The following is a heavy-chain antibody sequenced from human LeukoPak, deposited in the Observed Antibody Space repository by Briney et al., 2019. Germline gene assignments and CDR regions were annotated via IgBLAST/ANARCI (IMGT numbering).Heavy chain of an antibody. J-gene: IGHJ4*02. Sequence: GGSLRLSCAASGFTFSSYWMSWVRQAPGKGLEWVANIKQDGREKYYVDSVKGRFTISRDNAKNSLYLQMNSLRAEDTAVYYCARHRITRLKVFDYWGQGTLVTVSS. D-gene: IGHD3-10*01. CDR2: IKQDGREK. CDR1: GFTFSSYW. V-gene: IGHV3-7*01. CDR3: ARHRITRLKVFDY.